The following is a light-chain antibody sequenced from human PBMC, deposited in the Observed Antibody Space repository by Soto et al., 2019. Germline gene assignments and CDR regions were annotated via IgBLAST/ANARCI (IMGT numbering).Light chain of an antibody. CDR3: QQYGGVPYT. V-gene: IGKV3-20*01. CDR2: GAA. J-gene: IGKJ2*01. CDR1: ESISRDY. Sequence: EIVLTQSPGTLSLSPGQRATLSCRASESISRDYLAWYQQRLGQAPRLLIYGAASGATGIPDRFSDSGSGTDFTLTISRREPEEFAIYYCQQYGGVPYTFGQGTKLEIK.